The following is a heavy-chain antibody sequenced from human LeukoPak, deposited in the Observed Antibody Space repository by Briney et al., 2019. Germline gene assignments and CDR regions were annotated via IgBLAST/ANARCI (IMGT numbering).Heavy chain of an antibody. CDR3: ARVPGYSYGYYYFDY. CDR2: IYYSGST. Sequence: SETLSLTCAVYGGSFSGYYWSWIRQPPGKGLEWIGYIYYSGSTNYNPSLKSRVTISVDTSKNQFSLKLSSVTAADTAVYYCARVPGYSYGYYYFDYWGQGTLVTVSS. V-gene: IGHV4-59*01. CDR1: GGSFSGYY. D-gene: IGHD5-18*01. J-gene: IGHJ4*02.